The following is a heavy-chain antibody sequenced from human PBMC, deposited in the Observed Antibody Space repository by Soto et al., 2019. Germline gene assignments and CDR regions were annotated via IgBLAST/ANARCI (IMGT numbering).Heavy chain of an antibody. V-gene: IGHV3-30*18. CDR2: TSYDGNNE. Sequence: LRLSCAASGFTFSNYAMHWVRQAPGKGLEWVALTSYDGNNEYYTDSVKGRFTISRDNSKNTLFLQMSSPRPEDTAVYYCAKDKGVFNWATSYFDYWGQGALVTVSS. J-gene: IGHJ4*02. D-gene: IGHD1-1*01. CDR1: GFTFSNYA. CDR3: AKDKGVFNWATSYFDY.